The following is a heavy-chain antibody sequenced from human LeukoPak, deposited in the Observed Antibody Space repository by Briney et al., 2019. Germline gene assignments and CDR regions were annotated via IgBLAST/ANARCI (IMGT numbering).Heavy chain of an antibody. V-gene: IGHV5-51*01. CDR2: IYPGDSDT. CDR1: GYRFTSYW. D-gene: IGHD6-13*01. J-gene: IGHJ5*02. Sequence: GESLKISCKGSGYRFTSYWIGWVRPMPGKGLEWMGIIYPGDSDTRYGPSFQGQVTISADKSISTAYLQWSSLKASDTAMYYCARRVAAAGPNNWFDPWGQGTLVTVSS. CDR3: ARRVAAAGPNNWFDP.